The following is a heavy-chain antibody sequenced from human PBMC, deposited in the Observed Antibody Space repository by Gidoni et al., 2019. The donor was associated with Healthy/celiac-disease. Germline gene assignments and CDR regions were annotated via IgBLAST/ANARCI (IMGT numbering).Heavy chain of an antibody. Sequence: EVQLLESGGGLVQPGGSLRLSCAASGFTFSSYAMSWVRQAPGKGLEWVPAISGSGGSTYYADSVKGRFTISRDNSKNTLYLQMNSLRAEDTAVYYCAKDSNYYDSSGLRGFDYWGQGTLVTVSS. CDR3: AKDSNYYDSSGLRGFDY. D-gene: IGHD3-22*01. CDR2: ISGSGGST. V-gene: IGHV3-23*01. CDR1: GFTFSSYA. J-gene: IGHJ4*02.